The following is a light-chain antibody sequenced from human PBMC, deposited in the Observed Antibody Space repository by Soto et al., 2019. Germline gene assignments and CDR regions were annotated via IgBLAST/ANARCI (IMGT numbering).Light chain of an antibody. V-gene: IGKV1-5*03. Sequence: DIQMTQSPSTLSGSVGDRVTITCRASQTIRSWLAWYQQKPGKAPKLLIYKASTLKSGVPSRFSGSGSGTEFTLTISSLQPDDFATYYCQHYNSYSEAFGQGTRWIS. CDR2: KAS. J-gene: IGKJ1*01. CDR1: QTIRSW. CDR3: QHYNSYSEA.